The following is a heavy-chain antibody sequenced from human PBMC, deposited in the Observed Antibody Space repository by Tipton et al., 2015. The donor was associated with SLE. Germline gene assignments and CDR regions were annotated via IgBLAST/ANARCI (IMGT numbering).Heavy chain of an antibody. CDR1: GYTFTNFY. CDR2: INPSDGST. Sequence: QSGPEVKKPGASVKISCKASGYTFTNFYMHWVRQAPGQGLEWMGIINPSDGSTSSAQKFQGRLTMTSDTSTSTVYMALRSLKSEDTAVYYCARDISVIDFWGQGTLVTVSS. CDR3: ARDISVIDF. J-gene: IGHJ4*02. V-gene: IGHV1-46*01. D-gene: IGHD3-16*02.